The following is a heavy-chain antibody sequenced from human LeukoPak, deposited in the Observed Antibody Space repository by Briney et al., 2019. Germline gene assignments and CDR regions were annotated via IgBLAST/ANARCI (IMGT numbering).Heavy chain of an antibody. Sequence: SETLSLTCAVYGGSFSGYYWSWIRQPPGKGLEWIGEINHSGSTNYNPSLKSRVTISVDTSKNQFSLKLSSVTAADTAVYYCARDGITMVRGVIGPYYYYYMDVGGKGTTVTISS. CDR3: ARDGITMVRGVIGPYYYYYMDV. CDR2: INHSGST. V-gene: IGHV4-34*01. CDR1: GGSFSGYY. D-gene: IGHD3-10*01. J-gene: IGHJ6*03.